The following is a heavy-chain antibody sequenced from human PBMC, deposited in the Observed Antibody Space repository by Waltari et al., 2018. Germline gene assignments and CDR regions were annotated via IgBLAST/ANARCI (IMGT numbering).Heavy chain of an antibody. V-gene: IGHV3-7*01. D-gene: IGHD3-22*01. Sequence: EVQLVESGGGLVQPGGSLRLTCAASGFTLSSYWMSWVRQGPGKGLGGVANIMTDGIDEYYVDAVRGRFTISRDNAKNSLFLQMNSLRPEDTAVYYCARDQWFAFDIWGQGTMVTVSS. CDR1: GFTLSSYW. J-gene: IGHJ3*02. CDR3: ARDQWFAFDI. CDR2: IMTDGIDE.